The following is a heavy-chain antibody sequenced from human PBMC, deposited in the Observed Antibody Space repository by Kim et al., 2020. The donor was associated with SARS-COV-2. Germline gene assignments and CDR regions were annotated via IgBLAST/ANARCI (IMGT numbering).Heavy chain of an antibody. V-gene: IGHV3-30*02. D-gene: IGHD3-16*01. J-gene: IGHJ6*02. CDR3: AKDWGSGSDTMDV. Sequence: YADSVKGRFTISRDNSKNTLYLQMNSLRAEDTAVYYCAKDWGSGSDTMDVWGQGTTVTVSS.